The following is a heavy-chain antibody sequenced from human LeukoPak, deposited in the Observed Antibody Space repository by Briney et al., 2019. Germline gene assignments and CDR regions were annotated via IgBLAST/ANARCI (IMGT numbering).Heavy chain of an antibody. J-gene: IGHJ4*02. Sequence: PGGSLRLSCAASGFTFNSYWMSWVRQAPGKGLEWVANIKQDGSEKYYVDSVKGRFTISRDNAKNSLYLQMNSLRAEDTPVYYCARVMDSSGQEAADYWGQGTLVTVSS. D-gene: IGHD3-22*01. CDR3: ARVMDSSGQEAADY. V-gene: IGHV3-7*03. CDR2: IKQDGSEK. CDR1: GFTFNSYW.